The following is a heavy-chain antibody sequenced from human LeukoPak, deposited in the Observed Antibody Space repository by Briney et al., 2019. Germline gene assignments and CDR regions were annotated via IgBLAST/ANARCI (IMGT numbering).Heavy chain of an antibody. J-gene: IGHJ4*02. CDR1: GLTFSSYA. Sequence: GGSLRLSCAASGLTFSSYAMSWVRQAPGKGLEWVSTISGSGGTTYYADSVKGRFTISRDSSKNTVYLRMNGLRADDTALYYCASFSGYSHGPGEPFDYWGQGTLVTVSS. V-gene: IGHV3-23*01. D-gene: IGHD5-18*01. CDR2: ISGSGGTT. CDR3: ASFSGYSHGPGEPFDY.